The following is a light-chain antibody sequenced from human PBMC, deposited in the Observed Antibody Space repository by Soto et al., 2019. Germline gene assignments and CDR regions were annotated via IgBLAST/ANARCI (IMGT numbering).Light chain of an antibody. CDR3: SSYADSSNFRV. J-gene: IGLJ1*01. V-gene: IGLV2-8*01. Sequence: QPVRTSPPSGSGSPGQPVTISCPGTRSNVGGYNYVSWYQQHPGKAPKLMIHEVSKRPSGVPDRFSGSKSGNTASLTVSGLQAEDESDYYCSSYADSSNFRVFVTGTKVTVL. CDR1: RSNVGGYNY. CDR2: EVS.